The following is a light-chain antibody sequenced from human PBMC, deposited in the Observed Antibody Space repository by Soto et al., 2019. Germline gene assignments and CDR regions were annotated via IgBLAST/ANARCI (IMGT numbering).Light chain of an antibody. CDR2: SAS. CDR3: QQLNGYQLT. J-gene: IGKJ4*01. V-gene: IGKV1-9*01. CDR1: QGISTY. Sequence: DIQLTQSPSFLSASAGDRVTNTCRASQGISTYLAWYQQKPGKAPKLLIYSASTLQSGVPSRFSGSGSGTEFTLTINSLQPEDFATYYCQQLNGYQLTFGGGTKVEIK.